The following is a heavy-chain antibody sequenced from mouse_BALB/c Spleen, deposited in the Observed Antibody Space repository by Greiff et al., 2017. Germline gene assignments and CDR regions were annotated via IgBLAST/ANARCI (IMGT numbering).Heavy chain of an antibody. V-gene: IGHV1-80*01. CDR1: GYAFSSYW. Sequence: QVHVKQSGAELVRPGSSVKISCKASGYAFSSYWMNWVKQRPGQGLEWIGQIYPGDGDTNYNGKFKGKATLTADKSSSTAYMQLSSLTSEDSAVYYCTSYDYATFAYWGQGTLVTVSA. CDR2: IYPGDGDT. D-gene: IGHD2-4*01. J-gene: IGHJ3*01. CDR3: TSYDYATFAY.